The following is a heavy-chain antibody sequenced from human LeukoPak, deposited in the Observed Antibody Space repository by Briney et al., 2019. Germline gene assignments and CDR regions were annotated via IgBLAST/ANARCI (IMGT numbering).Heavy chain of an antibody. CDR1: GFTFSSYS. J-gene: IGHJ5*02. CDR2: ISSSSSTI. V-gene: IGHV3-48*01. D-gene: IGHD3-3*01. Sequence: GGSLRLSCAASGFTFSSYSMNWVRQAPGTGLEWVSYISSSSSTIYYADSVKGRFTISRDNAKNSLYLQMNSLRAEATAVYYFARTTFDFWSGYAEPNWFDPWGQGTLVTVSS. CDR3: ARTTFDFWSGYAEPNWFDP.